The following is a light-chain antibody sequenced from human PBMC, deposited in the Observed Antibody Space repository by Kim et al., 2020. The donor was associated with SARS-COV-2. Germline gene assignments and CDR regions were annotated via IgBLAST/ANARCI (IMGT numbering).Light chain of an antibody. Sequence: DSLAVSLGERATINCKSSQSVLYSSNNKNYLAWYQQKPGQPPKLLIYWASTRESGVPDRFSGSGSGTDFTLTISSLQAEDVAVYYCQQYYSTPRTFGQGTKVDIK. CDR2: WAS. V-gene: IGKV4-1*01. J-gene: IGKJ1*01. CDR1: QSVLYSSNNKNY. CDR3: QQYYSTPRT.